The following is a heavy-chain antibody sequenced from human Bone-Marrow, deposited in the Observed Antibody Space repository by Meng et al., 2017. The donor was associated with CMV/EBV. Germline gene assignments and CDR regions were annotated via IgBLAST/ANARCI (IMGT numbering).Heavy chain of an antibody. Sequence: GESLKISCAASGFTFSSYDMHWVRQATGKGLEWVSAIGTAGDTYYPGSVKGRFTISRENAKNSLYLQMNYLTAGDTAVYYCARGGSDAFDVWGQGTMVTASS. CDR2: IGTAGDT. J-gene: IGHJ3*01. V-gene: IGHV3-13*01. CDR3: ARGGSDAFDV. CDR1: GFTFSSYD.